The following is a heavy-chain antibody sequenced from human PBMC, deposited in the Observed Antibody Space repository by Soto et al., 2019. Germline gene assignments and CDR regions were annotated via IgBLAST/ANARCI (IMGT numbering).Heavy chain of an antibody. V-gene: IGHV3-30*03. D-gene: IGHD6-19*01. CDR1: GFTFRSYG. J-gene: IGHJ4*02. CDR3: SPGSYSSGWYFGY. CDR2: ISYDGGNK. Sequence: LRLSCAASGFTFRSYGMHWVRQAPGKGLEWVAVISYDGGNKYYADSVKGRFTISRDNSKNTLYLQMNSLRAEDTAVYYCSPGSYSSGWYFGYWGQGTLVTVSS.